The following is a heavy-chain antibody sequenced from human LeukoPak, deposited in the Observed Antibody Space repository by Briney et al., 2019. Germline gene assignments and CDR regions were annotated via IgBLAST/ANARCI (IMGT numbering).Heavy chain of an antibody. CDR1: GFTFDDYA. J-gene: IGHJ4*02. CDR2: ISWNSGSI. D-gene: IGHD4-23*01. V-gene: IGHV3-9*01. CDR3: AKDTRTTVVTGCFDY. Sequence: GGSLRLSCAASGFTFDDYAMHWVRQAPGKGLEWVSGISWNSGSIGYADSVKGRFTISRDNAKNSLYLQMNSLRAEDTALYYCAKDTRTTVVTGCFDYWGQGTLVTVSS.